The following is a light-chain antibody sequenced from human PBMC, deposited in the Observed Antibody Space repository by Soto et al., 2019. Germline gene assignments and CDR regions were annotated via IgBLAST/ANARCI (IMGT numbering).Light chain of an antibody. V-gene: IGLV1-51*01. J-gene: IGLJ2*01. Sequence: QSVLTQPPSVSAAPGQKVTISCSGSSSNIGQNYVSWYQQLPGTAPKRLIYDNSKRPSGIPDRFSGSKSGTSATLGITGLQTGYEADYYCGTWDSSLSAVIFGGGTKLTVL. CDR3: GTWDSSLSAVI. CDR1: SSNIGQNY. CDR2: DNS.